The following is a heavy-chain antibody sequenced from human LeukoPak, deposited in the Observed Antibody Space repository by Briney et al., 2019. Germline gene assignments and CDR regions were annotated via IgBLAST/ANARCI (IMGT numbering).Heavy chain of an antibody. CDR1: GYTFTGYY. V-gene: IGHV1-2*02. Sequence: GTSVKVSCKASGYTFTGYYMHWVRQAPGQGLEWMGWINPNSGGTNYAQKFQGRVTMTRDTSISTAYMELSRLRSDDTAVYYCARELWDSYYFDYWGQGTLVTVSS. CDR3: ARELWDSYYFDY. J-gene: IGHJ4*02. CDR2: INPNSGGT. D-gene: IGHD5-18*01.